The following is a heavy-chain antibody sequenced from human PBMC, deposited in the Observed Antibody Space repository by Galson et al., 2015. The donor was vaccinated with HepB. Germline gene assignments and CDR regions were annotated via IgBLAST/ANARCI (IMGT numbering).Heavy chain of an antibody. V-gene: IGHV5-10-1*01. CDR2: IDPSDSYT. CDR3: ARHRTLSFITMLAGYFDL. J-gene: IGHJ2*01. Sequence: QSGAEVKKPGESLRISCKGSGYSFTSYWISWVRQMPGKGLEWMGRIDPSDSYTNYSPSFQGHVTISADKSISTAYLQWSSLKASDTAMYYCARHRTLSFITMLAGYFDLWGRGTLVTVSS. CDR1: GYSFTSYW. D-gene: IGHD3-22*01.